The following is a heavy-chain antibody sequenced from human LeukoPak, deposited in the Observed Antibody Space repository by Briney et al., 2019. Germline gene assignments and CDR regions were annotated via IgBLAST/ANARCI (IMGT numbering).Heavy chain of an antibody. J-gene: IGHJ3*02. D-gene: IGHD2-2*01. Sequence: ASVKVSCKASGYTFTGYYMHWVRQAPGQGLEWLGWFNPSSGGTNYALKFQGRVTMTRDTSISTAYMELSSLRSDNTAVYYCARLWGSDIVVVPAGTDAFDIWGQGTMVTVSS. CDR1: GYTFTGYY. CDR3: ARLWGSDIVVVPAGTDAFDI. CDR2: FNPSSGGT. V-gene: IGHV1-2*02.